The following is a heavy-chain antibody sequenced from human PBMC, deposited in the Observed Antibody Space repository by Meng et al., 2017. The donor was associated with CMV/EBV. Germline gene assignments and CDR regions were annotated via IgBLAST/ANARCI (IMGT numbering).Heavy chain of an antibody. CDR1: GFTFSSYS. J-gene: IGHJ4*02. V-gene: IGHV3-21*04. Sequence: GESLKISCAASGFTFSSYSMNWVRQAPGKGLEWVSSISSSNSYIYYADSVKGRFTISRDNAKNSLYLQMNSLRAEDTALYYCAKVGWPYYFDYWGQGTLVTVSS. CDR3: AKVGWPYYFDY. CDR2: ISSSNSYI. D-gene: IGHD2-15*01.